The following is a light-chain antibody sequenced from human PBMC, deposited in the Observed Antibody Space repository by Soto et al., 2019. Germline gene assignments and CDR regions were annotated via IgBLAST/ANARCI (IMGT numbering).Light chain of an antibody. J-gene: IGKJ2*01. CDR1: QSLLHSNGYNY. CDR2: LGS. V-gene: IGKV2-28*01. Sequence: DIVMTQSPLSLPVTPGEPASISCRSSQSLLHSNGYNYLDWYLQKPGQSPQLLIYLGSNRASGVPDRFSGSGSVTHFTLKISRVEAEDVGVYYCMQALQTPPHTFGQGTKLEIK. CDR3: MQALQTPPHT.